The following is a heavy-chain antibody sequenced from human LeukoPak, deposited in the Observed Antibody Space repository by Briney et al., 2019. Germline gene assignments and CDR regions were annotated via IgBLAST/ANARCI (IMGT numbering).Heavy chain of an antibody. J-gene: IGHJ4*02. CDR1: GGTFSSYA. Sequence: GASVKVSCKASGGTFSSYAISWVRQAPGQGLEWMGGIIPIFGTANYAQKFQGRVTITADESTSTAYMELSSLRSEDTAVYYCAQVEGHYYGSGSYFYYFDYWGQGTRVTVSS. D-gene: IGHD3-10*01. CDR3: AQVEGHYYGSGSYFYYFDY. CDR2: IIPIFGTA. V-gene: IGHV1-69*13.